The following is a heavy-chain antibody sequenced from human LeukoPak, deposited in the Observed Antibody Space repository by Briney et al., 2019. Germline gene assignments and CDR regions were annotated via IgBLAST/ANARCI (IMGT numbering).Heavy chain of an antibody. J-gene: IGHJ4*02. CDR2: IKEDGSVR. CDR1: GFTFGRYW. CDR3: ARDPGYSSFDY. D-gene: IGHD6-13*01. Sequence: GGSLRLSCGASGFTFGRYWMTWVRQTPAKGLEFVADIKEDGSVRNYVDSVQGRFTISRDNAKNSLYLHMNSLRAEDTAVYYCARDPGYSSFDYWGQGTLVTVSS. V-gene: IGHV3-7*01.